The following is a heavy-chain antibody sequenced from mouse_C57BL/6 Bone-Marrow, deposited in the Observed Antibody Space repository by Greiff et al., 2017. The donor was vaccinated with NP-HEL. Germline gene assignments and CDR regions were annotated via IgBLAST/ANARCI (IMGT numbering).Heavy chain of an antibody. CDR2: INPGSGGT. Sequence: QVQLQQSGAELVRPGTSVKVSCKASGYAFTNYLLEWVKQRPGQGLEWIGVINPGSGGTNYNEKFKGKATLTADKSSSTAYMQLSSMTAEDSAVYFCVYDGVYWGQGTTLTVSS. CDR3: VYDGVY. V-gene: IGHV1-54*01. CDR1: GYAFTNYL. J-gene: IGHJ2*01. D-gene: IGHD2-3*01.